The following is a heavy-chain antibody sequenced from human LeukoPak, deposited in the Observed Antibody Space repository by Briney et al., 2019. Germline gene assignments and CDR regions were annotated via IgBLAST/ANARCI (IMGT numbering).Heavy chain of an antibody. D-gene: IGHD3-3*01. Sequence: GKSLRLSCAASGFTFGTYAMSWVRQAPGKGLEWVSVIYGGGNTYYADSVKGRFTISRDNSKNTLYLQMNSLRAEDTAVYYCAKESGYFYWYFDLWGRGTLVTVSS. J-gene: IGHJ2*01. CDR1: GFTFGTYA. V-gene: IGHV3-53*01. CDR3: AKESGYFYWYFDL. CDR2: IYGGGNT.